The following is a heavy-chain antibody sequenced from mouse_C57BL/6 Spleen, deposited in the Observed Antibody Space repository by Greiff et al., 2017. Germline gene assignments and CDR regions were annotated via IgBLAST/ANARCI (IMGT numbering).Heavy chain of an antibody. CDR2: INPSTGGT. J-gene: IGHJ2*01. CDR3: ARKEDYFDY. CDR1: GYSFTGYY. Sequence: EVQLQQSGPELVKPGASVKISCKASGYSFTGYYMNWVKQSPEKSLEWIGEINPSTGGTTYNQKFKAKATLTVDKSSSTAYMQLKSLTSEDSAVYYCARKEDYFDYWGQGTTLTVPS. V-gene: IGHV1-42*01.